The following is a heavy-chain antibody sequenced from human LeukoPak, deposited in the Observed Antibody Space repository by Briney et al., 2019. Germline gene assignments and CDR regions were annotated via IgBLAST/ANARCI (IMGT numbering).Heavy chain of an antibody. CDR2: IIPIFGAA. CDR3: ARAIYCSGGSCALDY. D-gene: IGHD2-15*01. Sequence: SVKVSCKASGGTFSSYAISWVRQAPGQGLEWMGGIIPIFGAANYAQKFQGRVTITADESTSTAYMELSSLRSEDTAVYYCARAIYCSGGSCALDYWGQGTLVTVSS. J-gene: IGHJ4*02. CDR1: GGTFSSYA. V-gene: IGHV1-69*13.